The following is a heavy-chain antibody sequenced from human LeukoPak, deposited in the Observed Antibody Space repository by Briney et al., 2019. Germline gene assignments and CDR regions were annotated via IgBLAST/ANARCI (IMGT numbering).Heavy chain of an antibody. CDR1: VYSFTSHY. V-gene: IGHV1-2*02. Sequence: GASVKVSCKASVYSFTSHYMHWVRQAPGQGLEWMGWINPNSGGTNYAQKFQGRVTMTRDTSITTAYMELSSLRSEDTAVYYCARVKQGVRGVIITAAGLSPVPLVDVWGKGTTVTISS. CDR3: ARVKQGVRGVIITAAGLSPVPLVDV. D-gene: IGHD3-10*01. CDR2: INPNSGGT. J-gene: IGHJ6*04.